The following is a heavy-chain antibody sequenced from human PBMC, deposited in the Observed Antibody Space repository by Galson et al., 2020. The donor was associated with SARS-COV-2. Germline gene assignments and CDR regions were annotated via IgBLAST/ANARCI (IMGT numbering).Heavy chain of an antibody. CDR3: ARSITMVRGVIHPNIEYYYYYYGMDV. D-gene: IGHD3-10*01. CDR1: GFTFSSYG. CDR2: ISYDGSNK. J-gene: IGHJ6*02. Sequence: GSLRLSCAASGFTFSSYGMHWVRQAPGKGLAWVAVISYDGSNKYYADSGKGRFTISRDNAKNSLYLQMNSLRAEDTAVYYCARSITMVRGVIHPNIEYYYYYYGMDVWGQGTTVTVSS. V-gene: IGHV3-30*03.